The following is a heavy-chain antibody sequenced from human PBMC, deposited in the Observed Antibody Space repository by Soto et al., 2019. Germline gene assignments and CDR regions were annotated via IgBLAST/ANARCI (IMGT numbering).Heavy chain of an antibody. D-gene: IGHD2-21*02. V-gene: IGHV3-48*02. J-gene: IGHJ4*02. CDR1: GFTFKTFV. CDR2: ISGTTDTI. Sequence: GGSLRLSCAASGFTFKTFVMNWVRQAPGKGLEWVSYISGTTDTINFADSVRGRFTISRDNAKNSMFLQMDSLRDADTAVYYCVRQRGVMTDFAYFDYWGQGTLVTVSS. CDR3: VRQRGVMTDFAYFDY.